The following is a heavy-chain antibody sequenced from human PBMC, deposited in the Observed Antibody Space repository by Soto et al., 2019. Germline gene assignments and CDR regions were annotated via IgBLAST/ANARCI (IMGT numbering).Heavy chain of an antibody. Sequence: GGSLRLSCAASGFTFSSYAMSWVRQAPGKGLEWVSAISGSGGSTYYADSVKGRFTISRDNSKNTLYLQMNSLRAEDTAVYYCALQGHTYYYYYMDVWGKGTTVTVSS. V-gene: IGHV3-23*01. J-gene: IGHJ6*03. CDR2: ISGSGGST. D-gene: IGHD4-4*01. CDR1: GFTFSSYA. CDR3: ALQGHTYYYYYMDV.